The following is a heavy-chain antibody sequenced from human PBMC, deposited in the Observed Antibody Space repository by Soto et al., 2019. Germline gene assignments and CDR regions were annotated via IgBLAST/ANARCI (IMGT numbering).Heavy chain of an antibody. Sequence: GGSLRLSCAASGFTFSSYAMSWVRQAPGKGLEWVSAISGSGGSTYYADSVKGRFTISRDNSKNTLYLQMNSLRAEDTAVYYCAKGSRGLTSSGWYGTNYYYYYGMDVWGQGTTVTVSS. CDR2: ISGSGGST. CDR1: GFTFSSYA. J-gene: IGHJ6*02. D-gene: IGHD6-19*01. V-gene: IGHV3-23*01. CDR3: AKGSRGLTSSGWYGTNYYYYYGMDV.